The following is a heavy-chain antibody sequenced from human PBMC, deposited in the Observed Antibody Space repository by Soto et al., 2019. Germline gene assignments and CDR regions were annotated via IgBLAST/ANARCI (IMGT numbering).Heavy chain of an antibody. CDR3: ARDSVYGLGSYVNKYLHC. CDR1: GFTLRSYW. V-gene: IGHV3-7*01. J-gene: IGHJ4*01. CDR2: IKTDASEK. D-gene: IGHD3-10*01. Sequence: GGSLRLSCAASGFTLRSYWMSWVRQAPGKGLEWLATIKTDASEKKYVDSVKGRSTVSRDNAKNSLYLQMDSLRAEDTAVYYCARDSVYGLGSYVNKYLHCWGRGTLTTVFS.